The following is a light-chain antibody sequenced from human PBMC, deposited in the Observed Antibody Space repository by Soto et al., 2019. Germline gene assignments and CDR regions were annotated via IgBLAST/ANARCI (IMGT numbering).Light chain of an antibody. CDR2: EVT. CDR1: SSDVGPYNL. CDR3: CSYAGPNTFV. Sequence: QSVLTQSASVSGSPGQSITISCTGTSSDVGPYNLVSWYQQHPGKSPKLIIYEVTERPSGVSNRFSGSKSGNTASLTISWLQADDEADYYCCSYAGPNTFVFGLGTKLTVL. V-gene: IGLV2-23*02. J-gene: IGLJ1*01.